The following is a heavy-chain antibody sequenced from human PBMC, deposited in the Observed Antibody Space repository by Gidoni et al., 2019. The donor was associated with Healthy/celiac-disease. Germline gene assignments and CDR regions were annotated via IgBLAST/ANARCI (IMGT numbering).Heavy chain of an antibody. CDR1: GCTFSSYS. D-gene: IGHD6-25*01. V-gene: IGHV3-21*01. CDR2: ISSRSSYI. J-gene: IGHJ6*02. Sequence: EVQLVGSGGGLCKPGGSLSLSGAASGCTFSSYSMNWVRQAPGQGLEWVSSISSRSSYIYYADSVKGRFTISSDNAKHSLYLQMNSLRAEDTAVYYCARDRPGPSGYPRDYYGMDVWGQGTTVTVSS. CDR3: ARDRPGPSGYPRDYYGMDV.